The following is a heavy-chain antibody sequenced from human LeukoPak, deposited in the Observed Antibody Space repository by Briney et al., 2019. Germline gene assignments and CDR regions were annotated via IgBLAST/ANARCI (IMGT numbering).Heavy chain of an antibody. V-gene: IGHV3-48*02. CDR1: GFTFSTYN. J-gene: IGHJ4*02. CDR3: ARGSYSFDY. Sequence: GGSLRLSCAASGFTFSTYNMNWVRQAPGKGLEWVSYIGSSSRTMYYADSVKGRFTISRDNAKNSLYLQMNSLRDEDTAVYYCARGSYSFDYWGQGTLVTVSS. D-gene: IGHD1-26*01. CDR2: IGSSSRTM.